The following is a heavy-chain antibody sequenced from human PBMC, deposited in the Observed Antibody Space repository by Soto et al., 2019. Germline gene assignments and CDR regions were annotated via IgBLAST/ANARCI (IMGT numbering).Heavy chain of an antibody. J-gene: IGHJ6*03. CDR3: ARLSPLSLTYYDFWSQDYYYYMDV. Sequence: PGGSLRLSCAASGFTFSSYAMNWVRQAPGKGLEWVSDISSSSSTIYYADSVKGRFTISRDNAKNSLYLQMNSLRAEDTAVYYCARLSPLSLTYYDFWSQDYYYYMDVWGKGTTVTVSS. V-gene: IGHV3-48*01. CDR2: ISSSSSTI. CDR1: GFTFSSYA. D-gene: IGHD3-3*01.